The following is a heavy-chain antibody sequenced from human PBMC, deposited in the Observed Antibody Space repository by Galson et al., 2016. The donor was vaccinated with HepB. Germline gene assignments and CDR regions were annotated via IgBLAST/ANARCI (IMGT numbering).Heavy chain of an antibody. V-gene: IGHV4-4*02. CDR2: IYESGTT. Sequence: SATLSLTCVVSGGSISSGNWWSWVRQPPGKGLEWIGEIYESGTTYYNPSLSSRVTVSMDESNNHLSLRLESVTAADTAVYFCARHIAVSGTRGFDVWGQGTMVTVSS. D-gene: IGHD6-19*01. CDR3: ARHIAVSGTRGFDV. J-gene: IGHJ3*01. CDR1: GGSISSGNW.